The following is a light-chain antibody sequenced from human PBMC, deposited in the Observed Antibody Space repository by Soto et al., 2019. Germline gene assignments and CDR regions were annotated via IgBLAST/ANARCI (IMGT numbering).Light chain of an antibody. J-gene: IGKJ1*01. CDR1: QSVPGNY. CDR2: GAS. V-gene: IGKV3-20*01. Sequence: EIVLTQSPGTLSLSPGERATLSCRASQSVPGNYLAWLQQKPGQSPRVHIYGASSRAAGIPDRFSGSGSGTEFTLTISRLEPEDFAVYYCQQYTSPPWTLGQGTKVETK. CDR3: QQYTSPPWT.